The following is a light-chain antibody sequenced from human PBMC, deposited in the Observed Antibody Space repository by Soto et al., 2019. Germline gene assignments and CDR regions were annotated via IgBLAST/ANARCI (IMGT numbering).Light chain of an antibody. V-gene: IGKV1-12*01. CDR3: QQGHNWRLT. J-gene: IGKJ5*01. CDR2: VTS. CDR1: QGLSDS. Sequence: DIQMTQSPSSVSASVGDRVTITCRATQGLSDSLAWYQQKPGKAPKLLISVTSRLQSGVPSRFSGSESGTYFTLTIDRLQPEDLATYYWQQGHNWRLTFGQGTRLEIK.